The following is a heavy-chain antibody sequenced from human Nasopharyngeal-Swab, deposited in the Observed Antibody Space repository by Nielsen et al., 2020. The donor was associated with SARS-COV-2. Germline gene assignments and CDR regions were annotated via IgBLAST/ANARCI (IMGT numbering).Heavy chain of an antibody. D-gene: IGHD2-15*01. CDR1: GGSISSYY. V-gene: IGHV4-59*01. CDR2: IYYSGST. Sequence: SETLSLTCTVSGGSISSYYWSWIRQPSGKGLEWIGYIYYSGSTNYNPSLKSRVTISVDTSKNQFSLKLSSVTAADTAVYYCARDPGAHGGAFDIWGQGTMVTVSS. CDR3: ARDPGAHGGAFDI. J-gene: IGHJ3*02.